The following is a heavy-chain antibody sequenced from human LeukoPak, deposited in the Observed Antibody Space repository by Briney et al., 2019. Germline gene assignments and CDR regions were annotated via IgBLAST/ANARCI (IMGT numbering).Heavy chain of an antibody. CDR3: ARGLSGYSSSLGY. J-gene: IGHJ4*02. CDR2: ISSSSSTI. Sequence: GGSLRLSCAASGFTFSSYSMNWVRQAPGKGLEWVSYISSSSSTIYYADSVKGRFTISRDNAKNSLYLQMNSLRVEDTAVYYCARGLSGYSSSLGYWGQGTLVTVSS. CDR1: GFTFSSYS. D-gene: IGHD6-6*01. V-gene: IGHV3-48*01.